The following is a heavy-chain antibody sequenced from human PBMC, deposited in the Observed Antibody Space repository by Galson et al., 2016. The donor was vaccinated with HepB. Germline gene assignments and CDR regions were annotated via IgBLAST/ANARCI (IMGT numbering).Heavy chain of an antibody. V-gene: IGHV3-23*01. CDR1: GFTFSSYA. Sequence: SLRLSCAASGFTFSSYAMSWVRQAPGKGLEWVSAISGSGGSTYYADSVKGRFTISRDNSKNTLYLQMNSLRAEDSAVYYCARAFSSGWYYDLFFDSWGQGTLVTGSS. CDR2: ISGSGGST. D-gene: IGHD6-19*01. CDR3: ARAFSSGWYYDLFFDS. J-gene: IGHJ4*02.